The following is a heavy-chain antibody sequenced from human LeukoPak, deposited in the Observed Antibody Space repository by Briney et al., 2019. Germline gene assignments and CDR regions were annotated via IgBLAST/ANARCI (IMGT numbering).Heavy chain of an antibody. V-gene: IGHV3-74*01. Sequence: GGSLRLSCAASGFTFSIYWMHCVRHGPGKGLVWGSRISNDGSSTSYADSVKGRFTISRDNANNTVYLQMNTLRAEDTAVYYCARVFNAFSFDLWGRGTLVTVSS. CDR2: ISNDGSST. J-gene: IGHJ2*01. CDR1: GFTFSIYW. D-gene: IGHD2-21*01. CDR3: ARVFNAFSFDL.